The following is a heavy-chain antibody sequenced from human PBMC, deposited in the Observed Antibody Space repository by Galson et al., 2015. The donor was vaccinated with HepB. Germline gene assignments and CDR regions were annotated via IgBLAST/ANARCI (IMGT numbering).Heavy chain of an antibody. Sequence: SLRLSCAASGFTFSSYGMHWVRQAPGKGLEWVAVVWYDGGHKYYADSVKGRFTIPRDNSKNTLYLQMTSLRAEDTAVYYCARETYFYGSGSYHPFDCWGQGTLVTVSS. D-gene: IGHD3-10*01. J-gene: IGHJ4*02. CDR3: ARETYFYGSGSYHPFDC. V-gene: IGHV3-33*01. CDR1: GFTFSSYG. CDR2: VWYDGGHK.